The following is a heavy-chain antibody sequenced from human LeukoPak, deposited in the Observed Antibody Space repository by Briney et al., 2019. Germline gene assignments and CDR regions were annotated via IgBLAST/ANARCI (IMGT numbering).Heavy chain of an antibody. V-gene: IGHV1-2*02. CDR2: INPNSGGT. CDR3: ARVKVVVVTANYYYYMDV. J-gene: IGHJ6*03. D-gene: IGHD2-21*02. Sequence: GASVKVSCKASGGTFSSYAISWVRQAPGQGLEWMGWINPNSGGTNYAQKFQGRVTMTRDTSISTAYMELSRLRSDDTAVYYCARVKVVVVTANYYYYMDVWGKGTTVTVSS. CDR1: GGTFSSYA.